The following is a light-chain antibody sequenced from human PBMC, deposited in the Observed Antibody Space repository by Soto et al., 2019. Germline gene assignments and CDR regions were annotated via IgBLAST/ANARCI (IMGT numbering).Light chain of an antibody. CDR3: QQYNSYPWT. J-gene: IGKJ1*01. CDR1: LSISGW. Sequence: DIQLTQSPSTLSASIGDTVTITCRASLSISGWLAWYQQAPGKAPKLLIFNAFTLQRGVPSRFRGGGSGTEFTLTISSLHPDDSAISYCQQYNSYPWTFGLGTKVDI. V-gene: IGKV1-5*01. CDR2: NAF.